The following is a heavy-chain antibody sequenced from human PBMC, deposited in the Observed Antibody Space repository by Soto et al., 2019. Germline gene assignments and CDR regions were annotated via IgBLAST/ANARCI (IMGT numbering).Heavy chain of an antibody. J-gene: IGHJ4*02. CDR1: GYTFTSYY. V-gene: IGHV1-46*01. CDR3: ARDPSAGWFGELVRSFYFDY. Sequence: GASVKVSCKASGYTFTSYYMHWVRQAPGQGLEWMGIINPSGGSTSYAQKFQGRVTMTRDTSTSTVYMELSSLRSEDTAVYYCARDPSAGWFGELVRSFYFDYWGQGTLVTVSS. CDR2: INPSGGST. D-gene: IGHD3-10*01.